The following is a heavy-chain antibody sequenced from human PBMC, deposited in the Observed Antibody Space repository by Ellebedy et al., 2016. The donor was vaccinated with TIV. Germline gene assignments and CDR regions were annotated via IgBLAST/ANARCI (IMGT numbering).Heavy chain of an antibody. V-gene: IGHV4-61*01. CDR2: IYYTGST. CDR3: ARALAGSNKVTYHFGMDV. Sequence: SETLSLXXTVSGDSVTSGSFYWSWIRQPPGKGLEWIGYIYYTGSTNYNPSLKSRVTISLDTSMNQFSLNLTSVTAADTALYYCARALAGSNKVTYHFGMDVWGQGTTVTVS. D-gene: IGHD2-21*02. J-gene: IGHJ6*02. CDR1: GDSVTSGSFY.